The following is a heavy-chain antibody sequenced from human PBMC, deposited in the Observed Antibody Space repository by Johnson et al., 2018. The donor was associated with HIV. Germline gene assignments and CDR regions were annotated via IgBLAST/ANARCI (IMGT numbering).Heavy chain of an antibody. CDR1: GFSFSSYG. CDR2: IWYDGSNK. CDR3: TRGGWKVVTSIFAFDI. Sequence: QVQLIESGGGVVQPGGSLTLSCAASGFSFSSYGFHWVRQAPGKGLEWVAVIWYDGSNKYYADSVKGRFTISRDNSKNTLYLQMNSLRAEDTAVYYCTRGGWKVVTSIFAFDIWGQGTMVAVSS. D-gene: IGHD2-21*02. V-gene: IGHV3-33*01. J-gene: IGHJ3*02.